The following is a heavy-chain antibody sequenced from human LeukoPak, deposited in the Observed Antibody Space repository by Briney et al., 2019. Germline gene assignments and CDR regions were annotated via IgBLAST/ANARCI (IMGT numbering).Heavy chain of an antibody. J-gene: IGHJ4*02. CDR2: ISYDGSNK. CDR1: GFTFSSYG. CDR3: AKDQGYYDSSGNFDY. D-gene: IGHD3-22*01. V-gene: IGHV3-30*18. Sequence: GRSLRLSCAASGFTFSSYGMHWVHQAPGKGLEWVAVISYDGSNKYYADSVKGRFTISRDNSKNTLYLQMNSLRAEDTAVYYCAKDQGYYDSSGNFDYWGQGTLVTVSS.